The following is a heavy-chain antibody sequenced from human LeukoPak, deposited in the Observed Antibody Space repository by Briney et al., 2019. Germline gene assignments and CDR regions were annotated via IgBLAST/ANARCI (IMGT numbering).Heavy chain of an antibody. CDR1: GGSFSGYY. CDR3: ARGRGHRYYYGSGTDNWFDP. V-gene: IGHV4-34*01. D-gene: IGHD3-10*01. CDR2: INHSGST. Sequence: SETLSLTCAVYGGSFSGYYWSWIRQPPGKGLEWIGEINHSGSTNYNPSLTSRVTISVDPSKNQFSLKLSSVTAADTAVYYCARGRGHRYYYGSGTDNWFDPWGQGTLVTVSS. J-gene: IGHJ5*02.